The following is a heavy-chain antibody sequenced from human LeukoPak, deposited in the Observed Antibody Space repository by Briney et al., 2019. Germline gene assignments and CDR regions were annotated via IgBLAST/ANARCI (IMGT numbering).Heavy chain of an antibody. CDR3: ARDYADYVGYFFFDY. V-gene: IGHV3-23*01. Sequence: PGGSLRLSCAASGFTFNNYAMNWVRQAPGKGLEWVSSISGGGETTYYADSAKGRFTISRDNSQNTLYLKMNSLRAKDTAVYYCARDYADYVGYFFFDYWGQGTLVTVSS. CDR2: ISGGGETT. J-gene: IGHJ4*02. D-gene: IGHD4-17*01. CDR1: GFTFNNYA.